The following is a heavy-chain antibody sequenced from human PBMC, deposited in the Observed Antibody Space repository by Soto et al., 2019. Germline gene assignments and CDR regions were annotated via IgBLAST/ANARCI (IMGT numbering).Heavy chain of an antibody. J-gene: IGHJ4*02. CDR2: ISAHNGNT. CDR1: GYTFTSYG. D-gene: IGHD1-1*01. CDR3: ARGRYGDY. Sequence: QVHLVQSGAEVKKPGASVKVSCKASGYTFTSYGITWVRQAPGQGLEWMGWISAHNGNTDYAQKLQGRVIVTRDTSTSTAYMELRSLRTDDTAVYYCARGRYGDYWGQGALVTVSS. V-gene: IGHV1-18*01.